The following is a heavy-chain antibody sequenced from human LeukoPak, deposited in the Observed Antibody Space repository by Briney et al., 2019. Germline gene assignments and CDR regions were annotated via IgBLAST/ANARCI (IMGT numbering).Heavy chain of an antibody. CDR1: GGSISSYY. V-gene: IGHV4-59*01. CDR2: IYYSGST. J-gene: IGHJ3*02. Sequence: SETLSLTCTVSGGSISSYYWSWIRQTPGKGLEWIGYIYYSGSTNYNPSLKSRVTISIDTSKNQFPLKLSSVTAADAAVYYCARTNQIDLRAFDIWGQGTMVTVSS. CDR3: ARTNQIDLRAFDI. D-gene: IGHD1-14*01.